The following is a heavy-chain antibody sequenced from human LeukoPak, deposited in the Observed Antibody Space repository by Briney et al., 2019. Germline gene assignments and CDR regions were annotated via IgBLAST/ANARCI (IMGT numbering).Heavy chain of an antibody. D-gene: IGHD1-1*01. J-gene: IGHJ3*02. CDR1: GYTLNSYG. V-gene: IGHV1-18*01. CDR2: ISAYNGNT. Sequence: ASVKVSCKASGYTLNSYGISWVRQAPGQGLEWMGWISAYNGNTNYAQRLQGRVTMTTDTSTTTAYMELRSLRSDDTAVYYCARDVTSWSAFDIWGQGTMVTVSS. CDR3: ARDVTSWSAFDI.